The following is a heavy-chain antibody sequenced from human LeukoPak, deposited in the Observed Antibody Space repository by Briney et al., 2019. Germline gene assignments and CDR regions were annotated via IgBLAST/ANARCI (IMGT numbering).Heavy chain of an antibody. CDR3: ARDLSITMVRAPFY. J-gene: IGHJ4*02. Sequence: ASVKVPCKSSANTVGYYMHLVRQAPGQGLEWMGWINPNSGGTNYAQKFQGRVTMTRDTSISTAFMELSSLRSDDTAVYYCARDLSITMVRAPFYWGPGTPVTVSS. D-gene: IGHD3-10*01. V-gene: IGHV1-2*02. CDR1: ANTVGYY. CDR2: INPNSGGT.